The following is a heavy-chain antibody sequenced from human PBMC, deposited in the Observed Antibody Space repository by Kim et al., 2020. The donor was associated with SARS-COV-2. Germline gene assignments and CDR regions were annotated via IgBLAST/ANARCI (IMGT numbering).Heavy chain of an antibody. CDR1: GGSISSSSYY. Sequence: SETLSLTCTVSGGSISSSSYYWGWIRQPPGKGLEWIGSIYYSGSTYYNPSLKSRVTISVDTSKNQFSLKLSSVTAADTAVYDCARGGDYGSGSYYPHPPCAYNYWGQGTLVTVSS. J-gene: IGHJ4*02. CDR2: IYYSGST. CDR3: ARGGDYGSGSYYPHPPCAYNY. V-gene: IGHV4-39*01. D-gene: IGHD3-10*01.